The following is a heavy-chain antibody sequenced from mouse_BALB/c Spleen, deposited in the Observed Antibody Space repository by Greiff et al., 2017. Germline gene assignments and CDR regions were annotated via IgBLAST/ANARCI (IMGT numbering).Heavy chain of an antibody. CDR1: GFTFSNYW. Sequence: EVMLVESGGGLVQPGGSMKLSCVASGFTFSNYWMNWVRQSPEKGLEWVAEIRLKSNNYATHYAESVKGRFTISRDDSKSSVYLQMNNLRAEDTGIYYCTGYDYGHAMDYWGQGTSVTVSS. CDR3: TGYDYGHAMDY. CDR2: IRLKSNNYAT. D-gene: IGHD2-4*01. J-gene: IGHJ4*01. V-gene: IGHV6-6*02.